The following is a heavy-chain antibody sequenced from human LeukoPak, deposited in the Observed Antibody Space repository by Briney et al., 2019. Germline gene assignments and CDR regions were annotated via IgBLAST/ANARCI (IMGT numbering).Heavy chain of an antibody. V-gene: IGHV1-3*01. CDR3: ATLQRLGELSLGDY. CDR2: INAGNGNT. D-gene: IGHD3-16*02. J-gene: IGHJ4*02. CDR1: GYTFTSYA. Sequence: ASVKVSCKASGYTFTSYAMHWVHQAPGQRLEWMGWINAGNGNTKYSQKFQGRVTITRDTSASTAYMELSSLRSEDTAVYYCATLQRLGELSLGDYWGQGTLVTVSS.